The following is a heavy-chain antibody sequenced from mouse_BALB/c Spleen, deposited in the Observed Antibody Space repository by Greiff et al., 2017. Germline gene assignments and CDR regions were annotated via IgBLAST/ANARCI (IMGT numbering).Heavy chain of an antibody. J-gene: IGHJ4*01. D-gene: IGHD2-14*01. CDR2: INPSNGRT. CDR1: GYTFTSYW. CDR3: ARRTYSSLAYYRYDYYAMDY. V-gene: IGHV1S81*02. Sequence: QVQLQQPGAELVKPGASVKLSCKASGYTFTSYWMHWVKQRPGQGLEWIGEINPSNGRTNYNEKFKSKATLTVDKSSSTAYMQLSSLTSEDSAVYYCARRTYSSLAYYRYDYYAMDYWGQGTSVTVSS.